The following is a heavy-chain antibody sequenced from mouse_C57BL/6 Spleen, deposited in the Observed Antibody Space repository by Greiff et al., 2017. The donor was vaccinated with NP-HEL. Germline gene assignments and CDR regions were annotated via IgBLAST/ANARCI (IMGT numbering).Heavy chain of an antibody. CDR2: ISDGGSYT. D-gene: IGHD2-4*01. CDR3: ARDLDYGGFAY. V-gene: IGHV5-4*01. Sequence: EVMLVESGGGLVKPGGSLKLSCAASGFTFSSYAMSWVRQTPEKRLEWVATISDGGSYTYYPDNVKGRFTISRDNAKNKLYRQMSHLKSEDSSRYYCARDLDYGGFAYWGQGTLVTVSA. CDR1: GFTFSSYA. J-gene: IGHJ3*01.